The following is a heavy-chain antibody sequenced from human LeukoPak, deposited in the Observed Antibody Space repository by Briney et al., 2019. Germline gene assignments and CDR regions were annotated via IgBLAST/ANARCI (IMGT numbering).Heavy chain of an antibody. CDR3: AREYSITAYYFDY. CDR2: IIPIFGTA. J-gene: IGHJ4*02. CDR1: GGTFSSYA. D-gene: IGHD6-13*01. V-gene: IGHV1-69*13. Sequence: SVKVSCKAPGGTFSSYAISWVRQAPGQGLEWMGGIIPIFGTANYAQKFQGRVTITADESTSTAYMELSSLRSEDTAVYYCAREYSITAYYFDYWGQGTQVTVSS.